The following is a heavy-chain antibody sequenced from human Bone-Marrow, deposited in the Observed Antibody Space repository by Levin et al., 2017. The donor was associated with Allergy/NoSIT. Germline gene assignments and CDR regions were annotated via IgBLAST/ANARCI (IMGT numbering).Heavy chain of an antibody. Sequence: GGSLRLSCAASGFTFSRYDMHWVRQGTGKGLEWVSGIGVGGEPYYPVSVKGRFTISREDAKNSLSLQMNSLRAGDTAVYYCARVANYFYMGVWGKGTTVTVS. CDR1: GFTFSRYD. D-gene: IGHD2/OR15-2a*01. CDR2: IGVGGEP. CDR3: ARVANYFYMGV. V-gene: IGHV3-13*04. J-gene: IGHJ6*03.